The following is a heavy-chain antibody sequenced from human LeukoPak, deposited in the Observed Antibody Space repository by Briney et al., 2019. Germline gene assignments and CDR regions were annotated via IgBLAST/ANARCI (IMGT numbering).Heavy chain of an antibody. J-gene: IGHJ4*02. V-gene: IGHV3-48*04. CDR1: GFTFSSYS. Sequence: GGSLRLSCAASGFTFSSYSMNWVRQAPGKGLEWVSYISSSSSTIYYADSVKGRFTISRDNAKNSLYLQMNSLRAEDTAVYYCARGYYYDSSGYYAPFGYWGQGTLVTVSS. CDR3: ARGYYYDSSGYYAPFGY. D-gene: IGHD3-22*01. CDR2: ISSSSSTI.